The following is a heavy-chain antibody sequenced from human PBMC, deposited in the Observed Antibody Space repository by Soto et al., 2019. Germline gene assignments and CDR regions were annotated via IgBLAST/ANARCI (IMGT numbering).Heavy chain of an antibody. V-gene: IGHV3-74*01. Sequence: GGSLRLSCAASGFTFSSYWMHWVRQAPGKGLVWVSRINSDGSSTNYADSVKGRFTISRDNAKNTLYLQMNSLRAEDTAVYYCARALGSSPDNPTDAFDIWGQGTMVTVSS. CDR3: ARALGSSPDNPTDAFDI. J-gene: IGHJ3*02. D-gene: IGHD1-26*01. CDR1: GFTFSSYW. CDR2: INSDGSST.